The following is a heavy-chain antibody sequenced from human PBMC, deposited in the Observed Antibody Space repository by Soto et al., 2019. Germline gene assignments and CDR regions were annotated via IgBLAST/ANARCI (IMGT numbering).Heavy chain of an antibody. CDR3: ARGLFFVYSSSPTRNWFDP. CDR1: GGSFSGYY. Sequence: PSETLSLTCAVYGGSFSGYYWSWIRQPPGKGLEWIGEINHSGSTNYNPSLKSRVTISVDTSKNQFSLKLSSVTAADTAVYYCARGLFFVYSSSPTRNWFDPWGQGTLVTVSS. CDR2: INHSGST. D-gene: IGHD6-13*01. V-gene: IGHV4-34*01. J-gene: IGHJ5*02.